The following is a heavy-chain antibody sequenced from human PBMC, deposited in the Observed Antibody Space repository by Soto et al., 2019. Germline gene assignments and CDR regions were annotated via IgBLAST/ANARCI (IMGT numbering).Heavy chain of an antibody. CDR1: GYTFTSYG. V-gene: IGHV1-2*04. CDR3: ARGSSTSWVYYYGMDV. D-gene: IGHD2-2*01. CDR2: INPNSGGT. J-gene: IGHJ6*02. Sequence: GASVKVSCKASGYTFTSYGISWVRQAPGQGLEWMGWINPNSGGTNYARKFQGWVTMTRDTSISTAYMELSRLRSDDTAMYYCARGSSTSWVYYYGMDVWGQGTTVTVSS.